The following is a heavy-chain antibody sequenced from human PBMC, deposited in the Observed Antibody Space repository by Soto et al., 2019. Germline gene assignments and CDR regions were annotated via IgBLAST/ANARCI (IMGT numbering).Heavy chain of an antibody. V-gene: IGHV4-59*01. CDR3: AREGCGGDCYWWSDYHYMDV. CDR2: IYYSGST. D-gene: IGHD2-21*01. CDR1: EGTISSYY. Sequence: ASETLSLTCTVFEGTISSYYWSCIRQHTGKGLEWIGYIYYSGSTNYNPSLKSRVTISVDTSKNQFSLKLSSVTAADTAVYYCAREGCGGDCYWWSDYHYMDVWGKGTTVTVSS. J-gene: IGHJ6*03.